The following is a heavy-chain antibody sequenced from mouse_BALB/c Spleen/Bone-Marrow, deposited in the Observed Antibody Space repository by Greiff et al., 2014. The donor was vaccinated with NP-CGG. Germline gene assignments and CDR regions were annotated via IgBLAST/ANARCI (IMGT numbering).Heavy chain of an antibody. CDR3: AGGWDWLAY. J-gene: IGHJ3*01. CDR1: GYTFTDSE. D-gene: IGHD4-1*01. Sequence: VQLQESGAELVRPGASVKLSCKALGYTFTDSELHWVKQTPVHGLEWIGAIHPGSGGTAYNQKFKGKATLTADKSSSTAYMELSSLTSGDSAGDYCAGGWDWLAYWGQGTLVTVSA. V-gene: IGHV1-15*01. CDR2: IHPGSGGT.